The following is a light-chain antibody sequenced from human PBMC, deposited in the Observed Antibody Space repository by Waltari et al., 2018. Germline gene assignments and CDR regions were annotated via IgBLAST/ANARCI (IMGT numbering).Light chain of an antibody. CDR3: QQYFSIPPT. J-gene: IGKJ1*01. Sequence: DIVMTHSPDSLAVSLGERANINCKPSQSVLYSSYNKNYIAWYQQRPGQPPKPLIYWASTRESGVPDRFSGSGSGTYFTLTISSLQAEDVAVYFCQQYFSIPPTFGQGTKVEIK. CDR2: WAS. V-gene: IGKV4-1*01. CDR1: QSVLYSSYNKNY.